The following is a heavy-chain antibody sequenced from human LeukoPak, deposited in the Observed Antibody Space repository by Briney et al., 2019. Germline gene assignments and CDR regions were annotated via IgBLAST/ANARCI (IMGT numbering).Heavy chain of an antibody. CDR2: IYYSGST. J-gene: IGHJ5*02. D-gene: IGHD5/OR15-5a*01. CDR3: ARGVTYNWFDP. Sequence: SETLSLTCTVSGGSISSYYWSWIRQPPGKGLEWIGYIYYSGSTNYNPSLKSRVTISVGTSKNQFSLKLSSVTAADTAVYYCARGVTYNWFDPWGQGTLVTVSS. V-gene: IGHV4-59*01. CDR1: GGSISSYY.